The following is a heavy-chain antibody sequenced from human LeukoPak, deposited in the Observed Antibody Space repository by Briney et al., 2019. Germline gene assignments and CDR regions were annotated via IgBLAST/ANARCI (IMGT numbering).Heavy chain of an antibody. Sequence: PGGSLRLSCAASGFTFSNAWMSWVRQAPGKGLEWVGRIKNKTDGGTTDYAAPVKGRFTISRDDSKNTLYLQMNSLKTEDTAVYYCTRYSSSWYRWFDPWGQGTLVTVSS. CDR3: TRYSSSWYRWFDP. V-gene: IGHV3-15*01. CDR1: GFTFSNAW. D-gene: IGHD6-13*01. CDR2: IKNKTDGGTT. J-gene: IGHJ5*02.